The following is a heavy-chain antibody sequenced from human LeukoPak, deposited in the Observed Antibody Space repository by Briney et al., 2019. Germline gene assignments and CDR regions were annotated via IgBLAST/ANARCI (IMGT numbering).Heavy chain of an antibody. Sequence: ASVKVSCKASGYTFTSYGISWVRQAPGQGLEWMGWISAYDGNTNYAQKLQGRVTMTTDTSTSTAYMELRSLRSDDTAVYYCARDGNYDILTGYYSNYYGMDVWGQGTTVTVSS. V-gene: IGHV1-18*01. J-gene: IGHJ6*02. CDR2: ISAYDGNT. CDR1: GYTFTSYG. D-gene: IGHD3-9*01. CDR3: ARDGNYDILTGYYSNYYGMDV.